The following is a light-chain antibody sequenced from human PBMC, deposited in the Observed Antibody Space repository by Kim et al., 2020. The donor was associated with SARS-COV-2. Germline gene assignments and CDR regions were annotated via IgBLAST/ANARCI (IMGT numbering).Light chain of an antibody. CDR1: KLGDKY. CDR2: QDS. CDR3: QAWDSSTLSVV. Sequence: SYELTQPPSVSVSPGQTASITCSGDKLGDKYACWYQQKPGQSPVLVIYQDSKRPSGIPERFSGSNSGNTATLTISGTQAMDEADYYCQAWDSSTLSVVFG. V-gene: IGLV3-1*01. J-gene: IGLJ2*01.